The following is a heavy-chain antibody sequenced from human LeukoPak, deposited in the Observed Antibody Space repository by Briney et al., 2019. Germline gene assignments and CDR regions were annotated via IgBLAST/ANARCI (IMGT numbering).Heavy chain of an antibody. CDR1: GYTFINYY. D-gene: IGHD3-22*01. CDR2: INPTGGDT. J-gene: IGHJ4*02. CDR3: ARVPGRGYGLYSFDY. V-gene: IGHV1-46*01. Sequence: ASVKVSCKASGYTFINYYLHWVRQAPGQGLEWMGEINPTGGDTIYAQKFQGRVTMTRDMSASTVYMELSSLRSEDTAVYYCARVPGRGYGLYSFDYWGQGTLVTASS.